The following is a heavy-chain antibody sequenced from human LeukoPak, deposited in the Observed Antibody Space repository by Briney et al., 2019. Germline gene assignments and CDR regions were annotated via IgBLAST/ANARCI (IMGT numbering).Heavy chain of an antibody. V-gene: IGHV3-23*01. J-gene: IGHJ4*02. Sequence: GSLRLSCAASGFTFNSYALIWVRQAPGKGLEWVSAISDSGGSTYYADSVKGRFTISRDNSKNTLYLQMNSLRAEDTAVYYCARNGDNSGSDYWGQGTLVTVSS. CDR2: ISDSGGST. CDR1: GFTFNSYA. CDR3: ARNGDNSGSDY. D-gene: IGHD3-22*01.